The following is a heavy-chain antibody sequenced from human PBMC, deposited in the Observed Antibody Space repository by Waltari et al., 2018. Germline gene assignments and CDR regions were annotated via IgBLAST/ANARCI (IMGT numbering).Heavy chain of an antibody. D-gene: IGHD6-13*01. V-gene: IGHV3-21*01. Sequence: MSRVLEAPGKGLEWVSSISSSSSYIYYADSVKGRFTISRDNAKNSLYLQMNSLRAEDTAVYYCAREAPSIAAAGPFDYWGQGTLVTVSS. J-gene: IGHJ4*02. CDR3: AREAPSIAAAGPFDY. CDR2: ISSSSSYI.